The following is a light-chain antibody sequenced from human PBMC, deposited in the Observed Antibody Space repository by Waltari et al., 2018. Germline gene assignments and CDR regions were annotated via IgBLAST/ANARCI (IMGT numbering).Light chain of an antibody. CDR2: GAS. Sequence: EIVMTQSPATLSVSPGERAPLSCRASQSVSSNLARYQQKPGQAPRLLIYGASTRATGIPARFSGSGSGTEFTLTISSLQSEDFAVYYCQQYNNWPRTFGQGTKVEIK. CDR3: QQYNNWPRT. CDR1: QSVSSN. V-gene: IGKV3-15*01. J-gene: IGKJ1*01.